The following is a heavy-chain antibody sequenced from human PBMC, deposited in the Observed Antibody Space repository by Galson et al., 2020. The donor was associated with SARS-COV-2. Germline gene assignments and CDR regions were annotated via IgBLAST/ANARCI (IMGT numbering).Heavy chain of an antibody. CDR1: GFSLTTGGVG. CDR2: IYWDDDK. CDR3: AHIWYTRGAFDY. V-gene: IGHV2-5*02. D-gene: IGHD6-19*01. Sequence: SGPTLVKPTQTLTLTCTFSGFSLTTGGVGVGWIRQPPGTALEWLALIYWDDDKPYSPSLKSRLTITKDTSKNQVVLTMTNMDPVDTATYYCAHIWYTRGAFDYWGQGILVTVSS. J-gene: IGHJ4*02.